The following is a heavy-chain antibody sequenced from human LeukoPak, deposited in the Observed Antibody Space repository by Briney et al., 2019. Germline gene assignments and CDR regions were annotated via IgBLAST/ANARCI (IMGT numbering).Heavy chain of an antibody. CDR1: GFTFSDYY. J-gene: IGHJ6*03. V-gene: IGHV3-11*04. D-gene: IGHD6-19*01. Sequence: GGCLRLSCAASGFTFSDYYMSWIRQAPGKGLEWVSYISSSGSTIYYADSVKGRFTISRDNAKNSLYLQMNSLRAEDTAVYYCASLQSQNYYMDVWGKGTTVTVSS. CDR3: ASLQSQNYYMDV. CDR2: ISSSGSTI.